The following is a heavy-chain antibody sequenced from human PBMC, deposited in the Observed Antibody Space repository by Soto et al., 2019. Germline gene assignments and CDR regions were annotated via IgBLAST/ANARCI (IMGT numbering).Heavy chain of an antibody. Sequence: SETLSLTCAVYGGSFSGYYWSWIRQPPGKGLEWIGEINHSGSTNYNPSLKSRVTISVDTSKNQFSLKLSSVTAADTAVYYCARGTWYYGSGSYFYYYYMDVWGKGTTVTVSS. D-gene: IGHD3-10*01. CDR2: INHSGST. CDR3: ARGTWYYGSGSYFYYYYMDV. J-gene: IGHJ6*03. V-gene: IGHV4-34*01. CDR1: GGSFSGYY.